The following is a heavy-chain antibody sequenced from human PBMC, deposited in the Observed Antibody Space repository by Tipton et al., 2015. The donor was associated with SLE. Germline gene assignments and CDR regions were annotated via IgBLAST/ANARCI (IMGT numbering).Heavy chain of an antibody. CDR2: IYSDGVA. J-gene: IGHJ6*02. Sequence: LRLSCTVSGQSIKNYQWGWIRQPAGKGLEWIGRIYSDGVANYNPSLKSRVSMSIDTSKNQFSLKLSSVTAADTAVYYCARKDTTMVWGDYYYGMDVWGQGTTVTVSS. CDR1: GQSIKNYQ. D-gene: IGHD5-18*01. V-gene: IGHV4-4*07. CDR3: ARKDTTMVWGDYYYGMDV.